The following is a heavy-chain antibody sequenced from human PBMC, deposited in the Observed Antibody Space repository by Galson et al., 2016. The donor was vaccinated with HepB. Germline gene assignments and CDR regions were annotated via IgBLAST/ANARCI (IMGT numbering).Heavy chain of an antibody. Sequence: AMSWVRQAPGKGLEWVSAISGSGGSTYYADSVKGRFTISRDNSKNTLYLQMNSLRAEDTAVYYCARYYDILTGYSNYGMDVWGQGTTVTVSS. D-gene: IGHD3-9*01. CDR1: A. CDR2: ISGSGGST. CDR3: ARYYDILTGYSNYGMDV. J-gene: IGHJ6*02. V-gene: IGHV3-23*01.